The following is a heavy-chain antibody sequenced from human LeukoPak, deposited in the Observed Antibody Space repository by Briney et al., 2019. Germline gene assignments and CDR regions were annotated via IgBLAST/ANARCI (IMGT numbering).Heavy chain of an antibody. Sequence: GGSLRLSCAASGFTFSSYAMSWVRQAPAKGLEWVSAISGSGGSTYYADSVKGRFTISRDNSKNTLYLQMNSLRAEDTAVYYCANLFIADYFDYWGQGTLVTVSS. J-gene: IGHJ4*02. D-gene: IGHD2-15*01. V-gene: IGHV3-23*01. CDR2: ISGSGGST. CDR3: ANLFIADYFDY. CDR1: GFTFSSYA.